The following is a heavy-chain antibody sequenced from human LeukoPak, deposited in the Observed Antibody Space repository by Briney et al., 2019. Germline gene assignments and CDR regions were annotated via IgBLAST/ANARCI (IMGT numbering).Heavy chain of an antibody. V-gene: IGHV1-2*02. CDR2: INPNNGDT. Sequence: ASVKVSCKASGYTFRGHYIHWLRQAPGQGLEWMGWINPNNGDTKYAQKFQGRVSMTRDTSITTAYMEMSRVTSDDTALYYCACGYKYDRSGANAFDIWGQGTMVTVSS. J-gene: IGHJ3*02. D-gene: IGHD3-22*01. CDR3: ACGYKYDRSGANAFDI. CDR1: GYTFRGHY.